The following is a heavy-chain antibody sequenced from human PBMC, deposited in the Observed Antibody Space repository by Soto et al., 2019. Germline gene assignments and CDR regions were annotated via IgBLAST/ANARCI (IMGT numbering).Heavy chain of an antibody. CDR3: ARHAGGQWLAANWFDP. J-gene: IGHJ5*02. CDR1: GGSISSSSYY. V-gene: IGHV4-39*01. Sequence: SETLSLTCTVSGGSISSSSYYWGWIRQPPGKGLEWIGSIYYSGSTYYNPSLKSRVTISVDTSKNQFSLKLSSVTAADTAVYYCARHAGGQWLAANWFDPWGQGTLVT. CDR2: IYYSGST. D-gene: IGHD6-19*01.